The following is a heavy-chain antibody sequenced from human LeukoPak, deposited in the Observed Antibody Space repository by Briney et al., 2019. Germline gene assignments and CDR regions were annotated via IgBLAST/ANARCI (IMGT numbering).Heavy chain of an antibody. CDR2: IYTGGNT. J-gene: IGHJ3*02. Sequence: GGSLRLSCAASGFIVSSNYMNWVRQAPGKGLEWVSVIYTGGNTYYADSVKGRFTISRGNSKNTLHLQMHSLRAEDTAVYYCASPSSGQSFDIWGQGTMVTVSS. CDR3: ASPSSGQSFDI. D-gene: IGHD6-19*01. V-gene: IGHV3-53*01. CDR1: GFIVSSNY.